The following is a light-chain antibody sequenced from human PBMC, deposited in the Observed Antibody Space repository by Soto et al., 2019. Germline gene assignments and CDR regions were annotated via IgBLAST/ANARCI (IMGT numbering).Light chain of an antibody. Sequence: EIVLTQSPGTLSLSPGXRATLSCRASQSVTSSYLAWYQQKPGQAPRLLIYGASSRATGIPDRFSGSGSGTDFTLTISRLEPEDFAVYYCQQYGSSPPMYTFGQGTKADIK. CDR1: QSVTSSY. J-gene: IGKJ2*01. CDR2: GAS. CDR3: QQYGSSPPMYT. V-gene: IGKV3-20*01.